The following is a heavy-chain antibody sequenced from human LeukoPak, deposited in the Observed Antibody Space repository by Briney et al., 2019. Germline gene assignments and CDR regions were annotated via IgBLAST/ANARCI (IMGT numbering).Heavy chain of an antibody. CDR1: GFTFSSYA. D-gene: IGHD3-10*01. J-gene: IGHJ4*02. V-gene: IGHV3-23*01. CDR2: ISGSGGST. Sequence: PGGSLRLSCAASGFTFSSYAMSWVLQAPGKGLEWVSAISGSGGSTYYADSVKGRFTISRDNSKNTLYLQMNSLRAEDTAVYYCAKGSITMVRGVTAEFDYWGQGTLVTVSS. CDR3: AKGSITMVRGVTAEFDY.